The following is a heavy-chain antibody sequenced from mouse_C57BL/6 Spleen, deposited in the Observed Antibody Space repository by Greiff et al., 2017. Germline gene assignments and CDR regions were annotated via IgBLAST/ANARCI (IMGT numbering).Heavy chain of an antibody. CDR3: ARVGDSSGPVFAWFAY. J-gene: IGHJ3*01. V-gene: IGHV1-69*01. CDR2: IDPSDSYT. D-gene: IGHD3-2*02. Sequence: QVQLQQPGAELVMPGASVTLSCKASGYTFTSYWMHWVKQRPGQGLEWIGEIDPSDSYTNYNQQFKGKFTLTVDKSSSTAYMQLSNLTSEDSAVYYCARVGDSSGPVFAWFAYWGQGTLVTVSA. CDR1: GYTFTSYW.